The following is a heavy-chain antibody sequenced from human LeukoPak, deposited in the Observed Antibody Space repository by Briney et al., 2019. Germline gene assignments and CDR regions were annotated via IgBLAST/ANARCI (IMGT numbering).Heavy chain of an antibody. CDR3: ARDYGIAAANFDY. J-gene: IGHJ4*02. CDR2: ISSSSSYI. Sequence: GGSLRLSCAASGFTFSSYSMTWVRQAPGKGLVWVSSISSSSSYIYYADSVKGRFTISRDNAQSSLYLQMNSLRAEDTAVYYCARDYGIAAANFDYWGQGTLVTVSS. D-gene: IGHD6-13*01. CDR1: GFTFSSYS. V-gene: IGHV3-21*01.